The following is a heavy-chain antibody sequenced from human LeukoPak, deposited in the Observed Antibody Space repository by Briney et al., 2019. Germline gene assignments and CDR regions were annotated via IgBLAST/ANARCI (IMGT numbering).Heavy chain of an antibody. D-gene: IGHD2-21*02. Sequence: PGGSLRLSCAASGFTVSSYAMTWVRQAPGKGVEWVSLIRGRDGSTYYAASVKGRFTLSRDNSKNTLYLQMNSLRAEDTAVYYCAKCGGGGCYNSAMDVWGQGTTVSVSS. V-gene: IGHV3-23*01. CDR1: GFTVSSYA. CDR2: IRGRDGST. CDR3: AKCGGGGCYNSAMDV. J-gene: IGHJ6*02.